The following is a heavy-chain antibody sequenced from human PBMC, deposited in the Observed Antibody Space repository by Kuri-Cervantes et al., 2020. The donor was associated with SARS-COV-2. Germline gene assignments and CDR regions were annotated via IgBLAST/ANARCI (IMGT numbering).Heavy chain of an antibody. J-gene: IGHJ3*02. CDR3: AKLGYYYDNNGYRDIDGFDI. V-gene: IGHV3-23*01. D-gene: IGHD3-22*01. CDR1: RFTFNDYV. Sequence: GESLKISCAASRFTFNDYVMSWVRQSPGKGLDWVSVINGSGVGTYYAESVQARYTISRDNSKNTLYLQMHSLRVDDTAVYYCAKLGYYYDNNGYRDIDGFDIWGQGTMVTVSS. CDR2: INGSGVGT.